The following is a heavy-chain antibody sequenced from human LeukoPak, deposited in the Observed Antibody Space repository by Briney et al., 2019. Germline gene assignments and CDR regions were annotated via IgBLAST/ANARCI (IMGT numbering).Heavy chain of an antibody. D-gene: IGHD3-22*01. CDR1: GYTFTSYY. V-gene: IGHV1-46*01. CDR3: ARDYYDSSAVEYFQH. J-gene: IGHJ1*01. CDR2: INPSGGST. Sequence: ASAKVSCKASGYTFTSYYMHWVRQAPGQGLEWMGIINPSGGSTSYAQKFQGRVTMTRDTSTSTVYMELSSLRSEDTAVYYCARDYYDSSAVEYFQHWGQGTLVTVSS.